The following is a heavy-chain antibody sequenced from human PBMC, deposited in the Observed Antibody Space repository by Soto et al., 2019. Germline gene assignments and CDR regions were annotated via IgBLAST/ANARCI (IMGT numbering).Heavy chain of an antibody. CDR2: ISYDGSNK. D-gene: IGHD3-22*01. J-gene: IGHJ3*02. CDR1: GFTFSSYG. V-gene: IGHV3-30*18. Sequence: QVQLVESGGGVVQPGRSLRLSCAASGFTFSSYGMHWVRQAPGKGLEWVAVISYDGSNKYYADSVKGRFTISRDNSKNTLYLQMNSLRAEDTAVYYCAKECSDSSGYYYVEAFDIWGQGTMVTVSS. CDR3: AKECSDSSGYYYVEAFDI.